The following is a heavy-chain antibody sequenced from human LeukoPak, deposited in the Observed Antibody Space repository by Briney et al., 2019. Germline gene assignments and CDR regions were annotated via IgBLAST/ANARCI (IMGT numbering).Heavy chain of an antibody. CDR3: AKGGYSNGRYYYYYMDV. CDR1: GGSISSYY. D-gene: IGHD5-18*01. CDR2: IYYSVTT. Sequence: SETLSLTCTVPGGSISSYYWSWIRQTPGKGLEWLGYIYYSVTTNYNPSLKSRVTISVDTSKNQISLRLTSVTAADTAVYYCAKGGYSNGRYYYYYMDVWGEGTTVTVSS. V-gene: IGHV4-59*01. J-gene: IGHJ6*03.